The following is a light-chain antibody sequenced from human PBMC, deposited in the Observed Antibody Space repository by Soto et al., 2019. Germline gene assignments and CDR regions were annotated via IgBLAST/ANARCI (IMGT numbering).Light chain of an antibody. Sequence: QSVLTQPPSVSGAPGQRVTISCTGSSSNIRAGYDVHWYQQLPGTAPKLLIYGNSNRPSGVPDRFSGSKSGTSASLAITGLQAEDEADYYYQSYDSSLSGSNGFGTGTKVTVL. V-gene: IGLV1-40*01. CDR3: QSYDSSLSGSNG. CDR2: GNS. CDR1: SSNIRAGYD. J-gene: IGLJ1*01.